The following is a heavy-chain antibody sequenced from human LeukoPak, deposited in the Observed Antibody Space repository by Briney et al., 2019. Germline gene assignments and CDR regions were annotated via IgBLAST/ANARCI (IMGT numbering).Heavy chain of an antibody. CDR2: INHSGST. D-gene: IGHD2-21*01. V-gene: IGHV4-34*01. CDR1: GGSFSGYY. Sequence: SETLSLTCAVYGGSFSGYYWSWIRQPPGKGLEWIGEINHSGSTNYNPSLKSRVTISLDTSKNQFSLKLNSVTAADTAVYYCARQYNIRDGIAILFDYFDYWGQGTLVTVSS. J-gene: IGHJ4*02. CDR3: ARQYNIRDGIAILFDYFDY.